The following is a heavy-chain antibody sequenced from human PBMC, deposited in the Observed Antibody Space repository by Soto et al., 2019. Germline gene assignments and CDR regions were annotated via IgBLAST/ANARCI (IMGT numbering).Heavy chain of an antibody. CDR3: AILATTAGFDYYYYMDV. D-gene: IGHD5-12*01. J-gene: IGHJ6*03. V-gene: IGHV1-8*01. CDR2: MNPNSGNT. CDR1: GYTFTSYD. Sequence: ASVKVSCKASGYTFTSYDINWVRQATGQGLEWMGWMNPNSGNTGYAQKFQGRVTMTRNTSISTAYMELSSLRSEDTAVYYCAILATTAGFDYYYYMDVWGKGTTVTISS.